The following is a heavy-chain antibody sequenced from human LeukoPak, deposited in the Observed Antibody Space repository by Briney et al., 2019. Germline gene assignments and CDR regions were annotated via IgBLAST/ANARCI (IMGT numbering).Heavy chain of an antibody. J-gene: IGHJ4*02. D-gene: IGHD6-19*01. V-gene: IGHV3-7*01. Sequence: PGGSLRLSCAVSGITLSNYGMSWVRQAPGKGLEWVANIKQDGSEKYYVDSVKGRFTISRDNAKNSLCLQMNSLRAEDTAVYYCASGSGWYKYWGQGTLVTVSS. CDR3: ASGSGWYKY. CDR1: GITLSNYG. CDR2: IKQDGSEK.